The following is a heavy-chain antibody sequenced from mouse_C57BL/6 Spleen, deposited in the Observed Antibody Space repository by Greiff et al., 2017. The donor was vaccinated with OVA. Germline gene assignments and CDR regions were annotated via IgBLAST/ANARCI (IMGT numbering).Heavy chain of an antibody. V-gene: IGHV3-6*01. Sequence: LQESGPGLVKPSQSLSLTCSVTGYSITSGYYWNWIRQFPGNKLEWMGYISYDGSNNYNPSLKNRISITRDTSKNQFFLKLNSVTTEDTATYYCARDGSSSGWYFDVWGTGTTVTVSS. J-gene: IGHJ1*03. D-gene: IGHD1-1*01. CDR2: ISYDGSN. CDR3: ARDGSSSGWYFDV. CDR1: GYSITSGYY.